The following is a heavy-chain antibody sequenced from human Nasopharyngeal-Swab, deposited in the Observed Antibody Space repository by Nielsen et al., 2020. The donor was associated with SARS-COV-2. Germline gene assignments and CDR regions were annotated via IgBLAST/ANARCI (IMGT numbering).Heavy chain of an antibody. CDR3: ATSSVFGELLGYYYGMDV. CDR1: GGSISSYY. J-gene: IGHJ6*02. Sequence: SETLSLTCTVSGGSISSYYWSWIRQPPGKGLEWIGYIYYSGSTNYNPSLKSRVTISVDTSKNQFSLKLSSVTAEDTAVYYCATSSVFGELLGYYYGMDVWGQGTTVTVSS. CDR2: IYYSGST. V-gene: IGHV4-59*13. D-gene: IGHD3-10*01.